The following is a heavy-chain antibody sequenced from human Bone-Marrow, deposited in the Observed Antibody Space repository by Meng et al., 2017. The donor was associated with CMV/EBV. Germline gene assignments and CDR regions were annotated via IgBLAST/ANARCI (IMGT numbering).Heavy chain of an antibody. CDR2: INPNSGGT. J-gene: IGHJ6*02. CDR1: GGTFSSYT. CDR3: ARAHPYDFWSGSV. D-gene: IGHD3-3*01. V-gene: IGHV1-2*02. Sequence: ASVKVSCKASGGTFSSYTISWVRQAPGQGLEWMGWINPNSGGTKYAQKFQGRVTMTRDTSISTAYMELSRLRSDDTAVYYCARAHPYDFWSGSVWGQGTTVTVSS.